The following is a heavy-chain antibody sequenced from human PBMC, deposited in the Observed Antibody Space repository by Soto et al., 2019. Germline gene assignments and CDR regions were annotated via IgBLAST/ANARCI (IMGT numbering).Heavy chain of an antibody. D-gene: IGHD3-9*01. CDR1: GFTFGTYT. Sequence: DVQLLESGGGLVQPGGSLRLSCAASGFTFGTYTMSWVRQAPGKGLEWISSISASGGRPSYADSVQGRFIISRDNSMNTVYLQMSSLRAEDTAMYYCAKARFYTSDWYVPDSWGQGTLVTVSS. CDR2: ISASGGRP. V-gene: IGHV3-23*01. J-gene: IGHJ5*01. CDR3: AKARFYTSDWYVPDS.